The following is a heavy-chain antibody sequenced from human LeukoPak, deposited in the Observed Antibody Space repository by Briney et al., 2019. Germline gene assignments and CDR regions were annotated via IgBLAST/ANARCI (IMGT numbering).Heavy chain of an antibody. J-gene: IGHJ4*02. CDR1: GFSFRSSS. CDR3: ARPIVGYDYFDS. CDR2: ISFDGSNR. V-gene: IGHV3-30*04. D-gene: IGHD5-12*01. Sequence: PGRSLRLSCAASGFSFRSSSMHWVRQTPGKGLEWVALISFDGSNRYSADSVKGRFTISRDNSKNTLYLQMNSLRIEDAAVYYCARPIVGYDYFDSWGQGTLVTVSS.